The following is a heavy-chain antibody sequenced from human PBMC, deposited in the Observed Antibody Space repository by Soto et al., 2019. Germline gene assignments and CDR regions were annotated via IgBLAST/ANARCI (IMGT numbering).Heavy chain of an antibody. CDR2: IDASDSYT. Sequence: PGGSLKISCKGSGYSFTSYWISWVRQMPGEGLEWMGRIDASDSYTNYSPSFQGHVTISADKSISTAYLQWSSLKASDTAMYYCSRHGAARSYYYYGMDVWGQGTTVTVSS. V-gene: IGHV5-10-1*01. J-gene: IGHJ6*02. D-gene: IGHD6-6*01. CDR3: SRHGAARSYYYYGMDV. CDR1: GYSFTSYW.